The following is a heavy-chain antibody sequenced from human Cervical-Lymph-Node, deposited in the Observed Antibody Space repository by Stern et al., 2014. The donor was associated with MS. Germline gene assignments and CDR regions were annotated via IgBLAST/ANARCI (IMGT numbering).Heavy chain of an antibody. V-gene: IGHV3-64D*06. CDR1: GFTFSSYA. J-gene: IGHJ4*02. CDR2: ISSNGGST. CDR3: VKDRMITFGGVIVPNYFDY. D-gene: IGHD3-16*02. Sequence: VQLVQSGGGLVQPGGSLRLSCSASGFTFSSYAMHWVRQAPGKGLEYVSAISSNGGSTYYADSVKGRFTISRDNSKNTLYLQMSSLRAEDTAVYYCVKDRMITFGGVIVPNYFDYWGQGTLVTVSS.